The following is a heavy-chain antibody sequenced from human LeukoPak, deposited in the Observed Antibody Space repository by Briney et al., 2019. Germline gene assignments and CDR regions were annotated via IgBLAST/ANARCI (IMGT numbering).Heavy chain of an antibody. Sequence: GGSLRPSCVVSGFSFSTYWMYWVRQAPGKGLVWVSRINTDGSTTNYADSVKGRFTISRDNTKNTLYLQMNTLRAEDTAVYYCVAAGTFDYWGQGALVTVSS. J-gene: IGHJ4*02. CDR1: GFSFSTYW. CDR2: INTDGSTT. CDR3: VAAGTFDY. D-gene: IGHD6-13*01. V-gene: IGHV3-74*01.